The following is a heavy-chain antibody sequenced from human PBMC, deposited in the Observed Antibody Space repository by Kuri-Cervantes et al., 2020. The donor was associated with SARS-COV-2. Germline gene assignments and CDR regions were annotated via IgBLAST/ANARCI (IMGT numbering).Heavy chain of an antibody. Sequence: SQTLSLTCAVYGGSFRGYYWSWIRQPPGKGLEWIGEISHSGSTNYNPSLKSRVTISVDTSKNQFSLKLSSVTAADTAVYYCARGPELGHFFDYWGQGTLVTVSS. J-gene: IGHJ4*02. D-gene: IGHD7-27*01. CDR1: GGSFRGYY. V-gene: IGHV4-34*01. CDR2: ISHSGST. CDR3: ARGPELGHFFDY.